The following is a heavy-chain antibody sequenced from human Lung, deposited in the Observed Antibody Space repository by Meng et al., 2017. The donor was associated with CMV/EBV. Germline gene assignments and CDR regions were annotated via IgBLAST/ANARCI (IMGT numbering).Heavy chain of an antibody. V-gene: IGHV3-74*01. CDR2: IYRDGNMK. CDR3: ARDFWVAYRTSSGLEYYYSGMDV. CDR1: GFSFSSFC. Sequence: ESLSLSCAASGFSFSSFCMHWVRQVPGKGLVWVSRIYRDGNMKTYADSVKGRFTISRDNAKNTLYLQMNSLRAEDTAVYYCARDFWVAYRTSSGLEYYYSGMDVWGQGTTVXVSS. J-gene: IGHJ6*02. D-gene: IGHD6-6*01.